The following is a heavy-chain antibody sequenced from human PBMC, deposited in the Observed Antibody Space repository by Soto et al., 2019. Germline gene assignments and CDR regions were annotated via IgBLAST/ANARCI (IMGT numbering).Heavy chain of an antibody. J-gene: IGHJ4*02. Sequence: QVQLQESGPGLVKPSETLSLACTVSRGSISSYYWSWFRQTPGKGLEWIGYITHSGSTKYNPSLESCLMVSFDTSMQQFPFRFIYVTAADTAVYSFALSPRGPSFGLFDHWGQGSLGIVTS. D-gene: IGHD5-18*01. CDR1: RGSISSYY. V-gene: IGHV4-59*12. CDR2: ITHSGST. CDR3: ALSPRGPSFGLFDH.